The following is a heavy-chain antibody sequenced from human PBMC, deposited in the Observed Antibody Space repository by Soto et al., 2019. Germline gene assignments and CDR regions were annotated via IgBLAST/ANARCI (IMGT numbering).Heavy chain of an antibody. CDR1: GFIFRNYW. V-gene: IGHV3-7*03. CDR2: IKQDGIEK. CDR3: ARDIVHYDSSDAFDI. D-gene: IGHD3-22*01. J-gene: IGHJ3*02. Sequence: GSLRLSCASSGFIFRNYWMSWVRQAPGKGLEWVASIKQDGIEKYYVDSVKGRFTISRDNXXXSXXLXXNXXRGXDTXVYYCARDIVHYDSSDAFDIWGQGTMVTVSS.